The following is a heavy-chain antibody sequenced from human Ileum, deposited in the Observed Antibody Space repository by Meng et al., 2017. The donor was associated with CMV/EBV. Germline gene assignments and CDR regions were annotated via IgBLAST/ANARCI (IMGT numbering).Heavy chain of an antibody. CDR3: ARQGDPNSVWFPLDS. Sequence: GESLKISCAASGFTLRTYWMQWVRQVPGKGLILVARMNSDGSSTLYADSVKGRFTISRDYAKNTLYLQMNDLRDEDTAVYFCARQGDPNSVWFPLDSWGPGTLVTAPQ. D-gene: IGHD3-16*01. J-gene: IGHJ4*02. CDR2: MNSDGSST. CDR1: GFTLRTYW. V-gene: IGHV3-74*01.